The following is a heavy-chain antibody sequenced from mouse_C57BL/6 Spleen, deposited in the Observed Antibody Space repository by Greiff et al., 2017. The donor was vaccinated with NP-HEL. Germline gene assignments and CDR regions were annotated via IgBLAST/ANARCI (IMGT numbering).Heavy chain of an antibody. CDR1: GFTFSDYG. V-gene: IGHV5-17*01. D-gene: IGHD3-1*01. J-gene: IGHJ1*03. CDR2: ISSGSSTI. Sequence: EVMLVESGGGLVKPGGSLKLSCAASGFTFSDYGMHWVRQAPEKGLEWVAYISSGSSTIYYEDTVKGRFTITRDNAKNTLFLQMTSLRSEDTAMYYCARPQLRYWYFDVWGTGTTVTVSS. CDR3: ARPQLRYWYFDV.